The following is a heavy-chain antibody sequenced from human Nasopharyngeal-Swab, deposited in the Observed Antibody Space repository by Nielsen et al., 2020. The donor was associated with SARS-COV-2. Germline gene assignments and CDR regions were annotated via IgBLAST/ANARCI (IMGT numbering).Heavy chain of an antibody. V-gene: IGHV7-4-1*02. CDR1: GYTFTSYA. Sequence: ASVKVSCKASGYTFTSYAMNWVRQAPGQGLEWMGWINTNTGNPPYAQGFAGRFVFSLDPSVSTAYLQISSLKAEDTAVYYCARDVESYGPYFDYWGQGTLVTVSS. CDR2: INTNTGNP. D-gene: IGHD5-18*01. CDR3: ARDVESYGPYFDY. J-gene: IGHJ4*02.